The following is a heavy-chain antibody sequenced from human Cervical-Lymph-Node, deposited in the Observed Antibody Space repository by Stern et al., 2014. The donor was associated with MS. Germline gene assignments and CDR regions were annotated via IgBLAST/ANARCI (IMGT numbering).Heavy chain of an antibody. CDR3: ASRTLTFPYYFDS. Sequence: QVQLVESGPGLVKPSGTLSLTCAVSGGSILRTDWWSWVRQPPGKGLEWIGEVYHSGYANYNPSLKSRVTISVDKSKNQFSLNLTPVTAADTALYYCASRTLTFPYYFDSWGQGTLVTVSS. J-gene: IGHJ4*02. V-gene: IGHV4-4*02. D-gene: IGHD3-9*01. CDR1: GGSILRTDW. CDR2: VYHSGYA.